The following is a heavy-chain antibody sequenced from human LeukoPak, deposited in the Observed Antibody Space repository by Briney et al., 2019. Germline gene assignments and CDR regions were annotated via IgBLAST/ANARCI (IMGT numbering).Heavy chain of an antibody. CDR2: IYTSGST. V-gene: IGHV4-4*09. CDR1: GGSISSYY. Sequence: PSETLSLTCTVSGGSISSYYWSWIRQPPGKGLEWIGYIYTSGSTNYNPSLKSRVTISVDTSKNQFSLKLSSVTAADTAVYYCARHSEYYYDSSGYFPHVAFDIWGQGTMVTVSS. CDR3: ARHSEYYYDSSGYFPHVAFDI. D-gene: IGHD3-22*01. J-gene: IGHJ3*02.